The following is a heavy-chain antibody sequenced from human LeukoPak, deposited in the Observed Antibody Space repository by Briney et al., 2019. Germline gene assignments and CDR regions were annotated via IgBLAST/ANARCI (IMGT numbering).Heavy chain of an antibody. CDR3: TWGSGSYWSFDY. V-gene: IGHV4-39*01. J-gene: IGHJ4*02. Sequence: SETLSLTCTVSGGSISSSSYYWGWVRQPPGKGLEWIGTIFYTGSIYYNPSPKSRVSISVDTSKIQLSLKLSSVTAADTAVYYCTWGSGSYWSFDYWGQGTLVTVSS. CDR2: IFYTGSI. CDR1: GGSISSSSYY. D-gene: IGHD3-10*01.